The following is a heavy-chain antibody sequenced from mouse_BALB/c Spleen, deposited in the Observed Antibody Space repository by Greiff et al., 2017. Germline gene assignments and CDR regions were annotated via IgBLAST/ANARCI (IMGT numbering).Heavy chain of an antibody. CDR2: IWTGGGT. D-gene: IGHD1-1*01. CDR1: GFSLTSYD. CDR3: VRDRNYGSSYGYVDV. Sequence: VQVVESGPGLVAPSQSLSITCTVSGFSLTSYDISWVRKPPGKGLEWLGVIWTGGGTNYNSAFMSRLSISKDNSTSQVFLKMNSLQTDDTAIYYCVRDRNYGSSYGYVDVWGAGTTVTVSS. J-gene: IGHJ1*01. V-gene: IGHV2-9-2*01.